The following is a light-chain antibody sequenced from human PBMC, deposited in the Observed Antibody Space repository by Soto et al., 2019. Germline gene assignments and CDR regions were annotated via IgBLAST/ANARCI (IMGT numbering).Light chain of an antibody. V-gene: IGKV3-11*01. CDR1: QSVHTF. CDR2: GAS. CDR3: QQRSNWPPIT. J-gene: IGKJ5*01. Sequence: EVVFTQSPATLSLSPGDRAALSCKASQSVHTFLAWYQQKPGQAPRLLIYGASNRAAGIPARFSGSGSGTDFTLTFSSLEPEDFAVYYCQQRSNWPPITFGQGTRLEIK.